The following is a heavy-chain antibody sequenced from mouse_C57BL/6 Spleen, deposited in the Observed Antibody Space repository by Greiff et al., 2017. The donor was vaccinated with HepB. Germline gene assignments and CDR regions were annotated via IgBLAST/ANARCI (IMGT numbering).Heavy chain of an antibody. CDR2: IYPGDGDT. D-gene: IGHD2-3*01. V-gene: IGHV1-80*01. Sequence: VQLQESGAELVKPGASVKISCKASGYAFSSYWMNWVKQRPGKGLEWIGQIYPGDGDTNYNGKFKGKATLTADKSSSTAYMQLSSLTSEDSAVYFCARNGYYGYFDFWGTGTTVTVSS. J-gene: IGHJ1*03. CDR3: ARNGYYGYFDF. CDR1: GYAFSSYW.